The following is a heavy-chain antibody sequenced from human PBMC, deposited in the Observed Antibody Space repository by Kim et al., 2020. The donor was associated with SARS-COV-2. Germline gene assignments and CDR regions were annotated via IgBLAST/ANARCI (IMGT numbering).Heavy chain of an antibody. V-gene: IGHV1-3*01. J-gene: IGHJ4*02. D-gene: IGHD1-26*01. CDR3: ARASGRTPDFDY. Sequence: TKDSQKCQGRVTITRDTSASTAYMELSSLRSEDTAVYYCARASGRTPDFDYWGQGTLVTVSS. CDR2: T.